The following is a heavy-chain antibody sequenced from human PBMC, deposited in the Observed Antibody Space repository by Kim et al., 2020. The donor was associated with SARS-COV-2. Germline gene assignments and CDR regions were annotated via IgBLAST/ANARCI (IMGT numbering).Heavy chain of an antibody. V-gene: IGHV4-59*13. CDR1: GGSISSYY. CDR2: IYYSGST. J-gene: IGHJ3*02. Sequence: SETLSLTCTVSGGSISSYYWSWIRQPPGKGLEWIGYIYYSGSTNYNPSLKSRVTISVDTSKNQFSLKLSSVTAADTAVYYCARDSLSRYYDSSGYYSDAFDIWGQGTMVTVSS. CDR3: ARDSLSRYYDSSGYYSDAFDI. D-gene: IGHD3-22*01.